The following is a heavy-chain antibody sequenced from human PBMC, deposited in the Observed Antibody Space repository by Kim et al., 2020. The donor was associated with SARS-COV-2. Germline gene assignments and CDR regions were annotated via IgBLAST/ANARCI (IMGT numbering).Heavy chain of an antibody. CDR3: ARVGIASTTGYIDY. J-gene: IGHJ4*02. D-gene: IGHD3-3*02. Sequence: CAASVKGRVTISRDDSKNSLYLQMNSRKTEDTAVYFCARVGIASTTGYIDYWGQGTLVTVSS. V-gene: IGHV3-72*01.